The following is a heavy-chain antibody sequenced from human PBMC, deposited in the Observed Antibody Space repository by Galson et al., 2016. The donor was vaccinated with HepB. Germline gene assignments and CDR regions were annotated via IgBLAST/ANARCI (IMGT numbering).Heavy chain of an antibody. D-gene: IGHD3-22*01. CDR1: GVAVRSNY. V-gene: IGHV3-66*02. Sequence: SLRLPCATSGVAVRSNYMGWVRQAPGKGLEWVSIIYGAGSAHYADSVKGRFTIPRDNSRNTLYLQMNRLRPDDAALYYCARGEGPLIVAVDAFDLWGQGTMVIVSS. J-gene: IGHJ3*01. CDR2: IYGAGSA. CDR3: ARGEGPLIVAVDAFDL.